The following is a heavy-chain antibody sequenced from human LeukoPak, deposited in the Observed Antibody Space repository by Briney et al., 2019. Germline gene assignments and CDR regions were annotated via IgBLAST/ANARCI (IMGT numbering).Heavy chain of an antibody. D-gene: IGHD5-18*01. Sequence: TGRSLRLSCAASGFTFSSYGMHWVRQAPGKGLEWVALISFDGGKKYYADSVKGQFTISRDNSKNTLYLQMNSLTPDDTAVYYCAKGRQQWWTFDVLDNWGQGTMVSVSS. CDR3: AKGRQQWWTFDVLDN. CDR2: ISFDGGKK. V-gene: IGHV3-30*18. CDR1: GFTFSSYG. J-gene: IGHJ3*02.